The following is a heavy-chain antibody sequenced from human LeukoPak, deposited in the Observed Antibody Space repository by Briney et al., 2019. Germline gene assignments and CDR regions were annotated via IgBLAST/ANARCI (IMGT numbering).Heavy chain of an antibody. J-gene: IGHJ5*02. D-gene: IGHD4-17*01. CDR3: ARDMDYGDLRFDP. CDR2: INSDGSST. Sequence: PGGSLRLPCAASGFTFSSYWMHWVRQAPGKGLVWVSRINSDGSSTSYADSVKGRFTISRDNAKNTLYLQMNSLRAEDTAVYYCARDMDYGDLRFDPWGQGTLVTVSS. CDR1: GFTFSSYW. V-gene: IGHV3-74*01.